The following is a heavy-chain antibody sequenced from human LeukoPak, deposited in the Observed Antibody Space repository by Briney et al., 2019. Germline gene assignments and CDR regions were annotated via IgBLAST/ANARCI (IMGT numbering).Heavy chain of an antibody. D-gene: IGHD3-3*01. CDR3: AKAIGHYDFWSGYDY. V-gene: IGHV4-59*01. J-gene: IGHJ4*02. Sequence: SETLSLSCTVSGVSITSYYWTWIRQPPGKGLEWIGYFYYGGSTDYNPSLKSRVTISVDTSKKEISLKPSSVTAADTAIYYCAKAIGHYDFWSGYDYWGQGTLVTVSS. CDR2: FYYGGST. CDR1: GVSITSYY.